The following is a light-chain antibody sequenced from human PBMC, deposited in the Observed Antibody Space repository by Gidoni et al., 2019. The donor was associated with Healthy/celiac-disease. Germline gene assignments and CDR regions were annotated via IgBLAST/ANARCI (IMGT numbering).Light chain of an antibody. CDR1: SSDVGGYNY. CDR3: SSYTSSSTRV. CDR2: DVS. Sequence: QSALTRPASVSGAPGQPITFSCTGTSSDVGGYNYVSWYQQHPGKAHKLMISDVSNRPSGVSNRFSGSKSGNTASLTLSGRQAEDEADYYCSSYTSSSTRVFGTGTKVTVL. J-gene: IGLJ1*01. V-gene: IGLV2-14*03.